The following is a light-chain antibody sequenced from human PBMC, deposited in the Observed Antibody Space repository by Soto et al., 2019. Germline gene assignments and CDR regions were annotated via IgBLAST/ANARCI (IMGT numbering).Light chain of an antibody. CDR1: QSVSSSY. Sequence: EIVLTQSPGTLSLSPGERATLSCRASQSVSSSYLAWYQQRPGQAPRLLIYGASSRATGIPDRFSGSGSGTDFTLTIRRLEPEDVAVYYCQQYGSSPYTFGQGTKVDIK. J-gene: IGKJ2*01. CDR2: GAS. CDR3: QQYGSSPYT. V-gene: IGKV3-20*01.